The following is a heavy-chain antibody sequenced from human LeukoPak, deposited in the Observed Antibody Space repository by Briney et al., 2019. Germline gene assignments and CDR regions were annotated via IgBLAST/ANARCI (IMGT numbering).Heavy chain of an antibody. Sequence: SETLSLTCAVSGYSISSGYYWGWIRQPPGKGLEWIGSIYHSGSTYYNPSLKSRVTISVDTSKNQFSLKLSSVTAADTAVYYGARHEDIVVVVAATGYMDVWGKGTTVTVSS. D-gene: IGHD2-15*01. CDR3: ARHEDIVVVVAATGYMDV. J-gene: IGHJ6*03. CDR2: IYHSGST. V-gene: IGHV4-38-2*01. CDR1: GYSISSGYY.